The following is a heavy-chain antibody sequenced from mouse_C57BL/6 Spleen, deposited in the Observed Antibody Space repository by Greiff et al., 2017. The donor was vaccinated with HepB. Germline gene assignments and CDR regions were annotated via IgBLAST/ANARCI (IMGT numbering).Heavy chain of an antibody. CDR3: ARCITTVADY. J-gene: IGHJ4*01. CDR2: ISSGSSTI. D-gene: IGHD1-1*01. CDR1: GFTFSDYG. V-gene: IGHV5-17*01. Sequence: EVQLQESGGGLVKPGGSLKLSCAASGFTFSDYGMHWVRQAPEKGLEWVAYISSGSSTIYYADTVKGRFTISRDNAKNTLFLQMTSLRSEDTAMYYCARCITTVADYWGQGTSVTVSS.